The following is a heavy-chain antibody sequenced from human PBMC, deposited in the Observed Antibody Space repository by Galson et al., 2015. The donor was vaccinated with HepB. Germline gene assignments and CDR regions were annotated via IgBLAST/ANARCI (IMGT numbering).Heavy chain of an antibody. CDR2: IWYDGTNK. D-gene: IGHD3-3*01. V-gene: IGHV3-33*01. Sequence: SLRLSCAASEFTFSTYGMHWVRQAPGKGLEWVAVIWYDGTNKYYADSVKGRFTISRDNSKNTLYLQMNSLRAEDTAVYYCARDAGYDFWSGYYYYFDYWGQGTLVTVSS. CDR3: ARDAGYDFWSGYYYYFDY. CDR1: EFTFSTYG. J-gene: IGHJ4*02.